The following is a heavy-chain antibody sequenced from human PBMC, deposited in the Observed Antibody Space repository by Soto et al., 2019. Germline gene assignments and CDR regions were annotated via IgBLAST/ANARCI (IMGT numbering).Heavy chain of an antibody. D-gene: IGHD2-15*01. CDR3: ARDGGYATVDC. CDR1: GDSISSGAYY. V-gene: IGHV4-30-4*01. J-gene: IGHJ4*02. Sequence: QVQLQESGPGLVQPSQTLSLTCTVSGDSISSGAYYWSWIRQPPGKGLEWIGYIYHSGATYYNPSLESRFTMSVDTSKNQFSLRLSSVTAADTAVYYCARDGGYATVDCWGQGTLVTVSS. CDR2: IYHSGAT.